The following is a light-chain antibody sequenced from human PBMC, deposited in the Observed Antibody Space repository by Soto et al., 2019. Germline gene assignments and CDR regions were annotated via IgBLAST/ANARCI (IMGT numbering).Light chain of an antibody. Sequence: IVFTQSPGTLSVSPGGRATLSCRASQSVSSSYLAWYQQKPGQAPRLLIYGASSRATGIPDRFSGSGSGTDFTLTISRLEPEDFAVYYCQQYGSSPKTFGQGTKVDIK. V-gene: IGKV3-20*01. J-gene: IGKJ1*01. CDR2: GAS. CDR1: QSVSSSY. CDR3: QQYGSSPKT.